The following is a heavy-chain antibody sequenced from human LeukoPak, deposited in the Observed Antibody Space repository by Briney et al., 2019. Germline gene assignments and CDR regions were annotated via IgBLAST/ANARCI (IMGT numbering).Heavy chain of an antibody. CDR1: GYTFTTHA. CDR2: INPNSGGT. Sequence: GASVKVSCKASGYTFTTHAMNWVRQAPGQGLEWMGWINPNSGGTNYAQKFQGWVTMTRDTSISTAYMELSRLRSDDTAVYYCARGPTQELWLDYWGQGTLVTVSS. CDR3: ARGPTQELWLDY. V-gene: IGHV1-2*04. J-gene: IGHJ4*02. D-gene: IGHD5-18*01.